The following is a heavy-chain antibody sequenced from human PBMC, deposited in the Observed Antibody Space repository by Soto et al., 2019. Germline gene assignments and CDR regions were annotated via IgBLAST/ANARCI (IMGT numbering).Heavy chain of an antibody. CDR2: IYRDENT. J-gene: IGHJ3*02. V-gene: IGHV4-39*07. D-gene: IGHD2-15*01. CDR3: AGRESSGGPI. CDR1: GGSIITSSYH. Sequence: SETLSLTCTVSGGSIITSSYHWGWIRQTPGKGLEWIGEIYRDENTNYNWSLRSRVTISADKSKNQFSLNLSSVTAADTAMYYCAGRESSGGPIWGQGTMVTVSS.